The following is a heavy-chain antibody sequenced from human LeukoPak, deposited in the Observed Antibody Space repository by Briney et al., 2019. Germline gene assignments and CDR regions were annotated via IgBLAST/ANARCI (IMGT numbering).Heavy chain of an antibody. CDR2: VIPILDIS. D-gene: IGHD3-22*01. CDR1: GGTFSSYG. Sequence: ASVKVSCKASGGTFSSYGITWVRQAPGQGIEWMGRVIPILDISNYAQMFQDRVTITADKSTSTAYMELSSLRSEDTAVCFCARTNYYDSSGSQGPGTFYYGLDVWGQGTTVTVSS. V-gene: IGHV1-69*04. CDR3: ARTNYYDSSGSQGPGTFYYGLDV. J-gene: IGHJ6*02.